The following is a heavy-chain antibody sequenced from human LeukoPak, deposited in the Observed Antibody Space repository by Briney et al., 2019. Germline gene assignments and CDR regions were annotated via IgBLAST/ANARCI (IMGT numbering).Heavy chain of an antibody. V-gene: IGHV3-74*01. Sequence: GGSLRLSCAASGFTFSNYWMHWVRQAPGKGPVWVSRIKSDGSSTRFADSVQGRFTISRDNGKNTLYLQMNSLRAEDTAVYYCAKGAVVVAASDYWGQGTLVTVSS. CDR2: IKSDGSST. J-gene: IGHJ4*02. CDR3: AKGAVVVAASDY. CDR1: GFTFSNYW. D-gene: IGHD2-15*01.